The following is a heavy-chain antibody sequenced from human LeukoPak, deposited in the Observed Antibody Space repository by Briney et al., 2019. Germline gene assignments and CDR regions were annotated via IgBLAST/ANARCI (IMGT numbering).Heavy chain of an antibody. CDR3: ARGLLWFGELSGLAFDI. CDR1: GCTFTGYY. CDR2: INPNSGGT. V-gene: IGHV1-2*02. J-gene: IGHJ3*02. Sequence: ASVKVSCKASGCTFTGYYMHWVRQAPGQGLEWMGWINPNSGGTNYAQKFQGRVTMTRDTSISTAYMELSRLRSDDTAVYYCARGLLWFGELSGLAFDIWGQGTMVTASS. D-gene: IGHD3-10*01.